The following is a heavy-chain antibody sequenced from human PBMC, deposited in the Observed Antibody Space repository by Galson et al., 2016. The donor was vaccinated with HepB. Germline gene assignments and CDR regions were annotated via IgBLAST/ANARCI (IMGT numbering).Heavy chain of an antibody. CDR3: ARDGSHSSDPYMVDWFDP. CDR2: ISTYNGNI. D-gene: IGHD6-19*01. CDR1: GYTFTSYG. Sequence: SVKVSCKASGYTFTSYGISWVRQAPGQGLEWMGWISTYNGNISYAQKLQGRVTMTTDPSTSTAYMELRTLRSDDTAVYYCARDGSHSSDPYMVDWFDPWGQGTLVTVSS. V-gene: IGHV1-18*01. J-gene: IGHJ5*02.